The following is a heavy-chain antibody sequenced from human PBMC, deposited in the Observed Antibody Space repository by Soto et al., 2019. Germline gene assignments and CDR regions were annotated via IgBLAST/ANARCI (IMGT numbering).Heavy chain of an antibody. CDR2: IYTSGRT. V-gene: IGHV3-53*01. Sequence: EVQLVESGGGLIQPGGSLRLSCAASGFTVSTNYMNWVRQAPGKGLGWVSIIYTSGRTYYADSVKGRFTISRDNSKNTVYLQMNSLRAEDTAMYFCARGDNGDSLTGWGQGTLVTVSS. D-gene: IGHD4-17*01. CDR3: ARGDNGDSLTG. J-gene: IGHJ4*02. CDR1: GFTVSTNY.